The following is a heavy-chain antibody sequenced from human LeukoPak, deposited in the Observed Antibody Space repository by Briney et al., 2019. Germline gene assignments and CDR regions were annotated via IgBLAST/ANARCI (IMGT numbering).Heavy chain of an antibody. Sequence: SVKVSCKASGGTFSSYAISWVRQAPGQGLEWMGGIIPIFGTANYAQKFQSRVTITADESTSTAYMELSSLRSEDTAVYYCARDQKAYSSSWFKNPGMDYWGQGTLVTVSS. V-gene: IGHV1-69*13. D-gene: IGHD6-13*01. J-gene: IGHJ4*02. CDR2: IIPIFGTA. CDR3: ARDQKAYSSSWFKNPGMDY. CDR1: GGTFSSYA.